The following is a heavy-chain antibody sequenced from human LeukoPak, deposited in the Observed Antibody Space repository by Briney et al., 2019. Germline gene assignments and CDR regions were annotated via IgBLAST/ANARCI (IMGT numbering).Heavy chain of an antibody. J-gene: IGHJ4*02. CDR1: GGSISSGGYY. D-gene: IGHD2-2*01. Sequence: SETLSLTCTVSGGSISSGGYYWSWIRQHPGKGLEWIGYIYYSGSTYYNPSLKSRVTISVDTSKNQFSLKLSSVTPADTAVYYCARSDSGYCSSTSCSNYFDYWGQGTLVTVSS. CDR2: IYYSGST. V-gene: IGHV4-31*03. CDR3: ARSDSGYCSSTSCSNYFDY.